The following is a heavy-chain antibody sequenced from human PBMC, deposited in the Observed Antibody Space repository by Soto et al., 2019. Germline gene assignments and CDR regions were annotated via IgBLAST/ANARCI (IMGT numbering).Heavy chain of an antibody. CDR3: ARGLDGSGSYYTLRGPMDV. D-gene: IGHD3-10*01. CDR1: GYTFTSYG. V-gene: IGHV1-18*01. Sequence: QVQLVQSGAEVKKPGASVKVSCKASGYTFTSYGISWVRQAPGQGLEWMGWISAYNGNTNYAQKLQGRVTMTTDTSKSTAYMELRSLRSDDTAVYYCARGLDGSGSYYTLRGPMDVWGQGTTVTVSS. CDR2: ISAYNGNT. J-gene: IGHJ6*02.